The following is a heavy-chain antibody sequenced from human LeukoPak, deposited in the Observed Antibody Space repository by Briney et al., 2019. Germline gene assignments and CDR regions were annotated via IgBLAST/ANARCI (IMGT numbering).Heavy chain of an antibody. CDR1: GFTFSPFA. D-gene: IGHD1-26*01. J-gene: IGHJ4*02. V-gene: IGHV3-23*01. Sequence: GGSLRLSCAASGFTFSPFAMSWVRQAPGQGLEWVSSFGGAGRGSAYHADSVKGRFTISRDDSKNTLYLQMNSLRVEDTAVYRCAKARGATVNDPVDSWGQGTLVTVSS. CDR3: AKARGATVNDPVDS. CDR2: FGGAGRGSA.